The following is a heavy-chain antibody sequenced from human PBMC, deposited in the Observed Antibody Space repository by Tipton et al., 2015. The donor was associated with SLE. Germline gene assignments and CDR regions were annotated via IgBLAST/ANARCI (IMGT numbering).Heavy chain of an antibody. J-gene: IGHJ4*02. CDR1: GFTFGTYW. D-gene: IGHD2-2*01. V-gene: IGHV3-7*01. CDR2: INEDGSEI. CDR3: VRVVAYLFPFFDY. Sequence: SLRLSCAASGFTFGTYWMTWVRQAPGKGLEWVANINEDGSEIYYVDSVKGRFTISRDNAKNSLYLQMNSLRAEDTALYYCVRVVAYLFPFFDYWGKGTLLTVS.